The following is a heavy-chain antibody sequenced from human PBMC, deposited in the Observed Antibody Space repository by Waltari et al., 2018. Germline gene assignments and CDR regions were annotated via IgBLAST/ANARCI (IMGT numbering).Heavy chain of an antibody. V-gene: IGHV3-7*01. Sequence: EVQLVESGGDLVQPGGSLRLSCAASGFTFSRYWMCWVRQAPGKVLEWVANIKEDGSEKYYVDSVKGRFTISRDNAKNSLYLQMNSLRAEDSAVYYCARTQWDSTSRRAFDIWGQGTVVTVSS. D-gene: IGHD1-26*01. CDR3: ARTQWDSTSRRAFDI. J-gene: IGHJ3*02. CDR1: GFTFSRYW. CDR2: IKEDGSEK.